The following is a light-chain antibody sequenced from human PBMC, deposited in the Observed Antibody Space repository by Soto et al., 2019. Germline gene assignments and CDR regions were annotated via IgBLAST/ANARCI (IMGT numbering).Light chain of an antibody. J-gene: IGKJ4*01. CDR2: AAS. CDR3: QRYYSAPLT. CDR1: QGSDNY. V-gene: IGKV1-27*01. Sequence: DIQMTQSPSSLSASVGDRVIITCRASQGSDNYLAWYQQTPGKVPKLLIYAASTLQSWVSSRFSGSGSGTDFTLTISNLQPEDVATYYCQRYYSAPLTCGGGTKVEI.